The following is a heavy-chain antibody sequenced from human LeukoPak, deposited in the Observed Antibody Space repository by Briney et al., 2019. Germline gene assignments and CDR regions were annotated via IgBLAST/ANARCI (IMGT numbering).Heavy chain of an antibody. Sequence: PGGSLRLSCAASGFTFSSYCMNWVRQAPGKGLEWVSSISSSSSYIYYADSVKGRFTIPRDNAKNSLYLQMNSLRAEDTAVYYCARDRSLRFLEWLLGDAFDIWGQGTMVTVSS. V-gene: IGHV3-21*01. CDR1: GFTFSSYC. CDR3: ARDRSLRFLEWLLGDAFDI. D-gene: IGHD3-3*01. J-gene: IGHJ3*02. CDR2: ISSSSSYI.